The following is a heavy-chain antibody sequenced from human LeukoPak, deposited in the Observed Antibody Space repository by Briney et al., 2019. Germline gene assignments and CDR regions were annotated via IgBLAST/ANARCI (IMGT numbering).Heavy chain of an antibody. CDR1: GFTFSSYG. CDR2: ISYDGSNK. J-gene: IGHJ4*02. Sequence: PGGSLRLSCAASGFTFSSYGMHWVRQAPGKGLEWVAVISYDGSNKYYADSVKGRFTISRDNSKNTLYLQMNSLRAEDTAVYYCAKDRGGLYCTNGVCYSSLLDYWGQGTLVTVSS. V-gene: IGHV3-30*18. CDR3: AKDRGGLYCTNGVCYSSLLDY. D-gene: IGHD2-8*01.